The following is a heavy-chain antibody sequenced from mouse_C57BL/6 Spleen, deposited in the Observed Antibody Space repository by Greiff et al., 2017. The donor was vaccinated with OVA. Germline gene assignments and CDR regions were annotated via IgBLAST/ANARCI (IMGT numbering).Heavy chain of an antibody. CDR3: AREAY. V-gene: IGHV1-42*01. Sequence: EVQLQPSGPELVKPGASVKISCKASGYSFTGYYMNWVKQSPEKSLEWIGEINPSTGGTTYNQKFKAKATLTVDKSSSTAYMQLKSLTSEDSAVYYCAREAYWCQGTLVTVSA. J-gene: IGHJ3*01. CDR1: GYSFTGYY. CDR2: INPSTGGT.